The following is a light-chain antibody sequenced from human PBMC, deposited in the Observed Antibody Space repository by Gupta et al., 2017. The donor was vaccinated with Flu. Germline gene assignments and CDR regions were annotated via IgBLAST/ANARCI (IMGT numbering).Light chain of an antibody. CDR1: SSDVGGYNY. Sequence: SALPQPASVSGSPAQSITISCTGTSSDVGGYNYVSWYQHHPGKAHKLMIYEVINRPSGVANRFSGSRSGNTASLTISGRQEEDEADYYCSSDTSSNSLEFGGGTKLTVL. CDR3: SSDTSSNSLE. J-gene: IGLJ3*02. CDR2: EVI. V-gene: IGLV2-14*01.